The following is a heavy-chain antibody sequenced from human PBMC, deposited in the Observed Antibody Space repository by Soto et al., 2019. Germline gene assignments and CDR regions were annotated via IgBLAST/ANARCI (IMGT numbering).Heavy chain of an antibody. J-gene: IGHJ5*02. V-gene: IGHV4-4*08. D-gene: IGHD3-10*01. CDR3: ARLRVGNIFDP. CDR1: GDLIRKTV. Sequence: SETLSLPCTVSGDLIRKTVWVWIWQPPGKGLEWIGYVFSSGTRYNPSLKSRVTISLDTSQNQFSLKLKSMTAADTAVYYCARLRVGNIFDPWGQGTLVTVS. CDR2: VFSSGT.